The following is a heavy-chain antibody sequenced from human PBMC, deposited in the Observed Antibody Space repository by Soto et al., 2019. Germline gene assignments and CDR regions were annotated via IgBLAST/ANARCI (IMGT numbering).Heavy chain of an antibody. CDR3: ARVGCSSTSCYLYYYYYMDV. CDR2: ISAYNGNT. Sequence: ASVKVSCKASGYTFTSYGISWVRQAPGQGLAGMGWISAYNGNTNYAQKLQGRVTMTTDTSTSTAYMELRSLRSDDTAVYYCARVGCSSTSCYLYYYYYMDVWGKGTTVTVSS. V-gene: IGHV1-18*01. D-gene: IGHD2-2*01. CDR1: GYTFTSYG. J-gene: IGHJ6*03.